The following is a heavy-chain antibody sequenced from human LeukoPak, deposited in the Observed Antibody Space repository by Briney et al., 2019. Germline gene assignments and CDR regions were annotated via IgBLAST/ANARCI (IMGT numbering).Heavy chain of an antibody. V-gene: IGHV1-69*05. CDR1: GYTFTSYA. J-gene: IGHJ4*02. CDR2: IIPIFGTA. CDR3: ARANLGYSSRPLDY. D-gene: IGHD6-13*01. Sequence: GASVKVSCKASGYTFTSYAISWVRQAPGQGLEWMGGIIPIFGTANYAQKFQGRVTITTDESTSTAYMELSSLRSEDTAVYYCARANLGYSSRPLDYWGQGTLVTVSS.